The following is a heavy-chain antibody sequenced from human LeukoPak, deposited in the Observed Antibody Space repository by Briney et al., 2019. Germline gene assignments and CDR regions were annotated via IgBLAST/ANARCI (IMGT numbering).Heavy chain of an antibody. J-gene: IGHJ4*02. D-gene: IGHD2/OR15-2a*01. Sequence: GASVKVSCKASGYTFTDYYMHWVRQAPGQGLEWMGWINPNSGDTTYAQKFQDRVTLTRDTSISTAYMELSGLRSDDMAVFYCARLPSGDCISSTCPSDYWGQGTLVTVSS. V-gene: IGHV1-2*02. CDR3: ARLPSGDCISSTCPSDY. CDR1: GYTFTDYY. CDR2: INPNSGDT.